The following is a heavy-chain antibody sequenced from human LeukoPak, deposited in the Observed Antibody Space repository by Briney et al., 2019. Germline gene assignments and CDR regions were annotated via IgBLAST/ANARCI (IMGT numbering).Heavy chain of an antibody. CDR2: MSYSGNT. CDR3: AASDSSGYAFHY. V-gene: IGHV4-59*01. D-gene: IGHD3-22*01. CDR1: GASISSYF. Sequence: SETLSLTCSVSGASISSYFWSWIRQPPGKGLEWIGFMSYSGNTNYNPSLKSRVTISVDTSQSQFSLRLTSVTAADTAVYYCAASDSSGYAFHYWGQGTLVTVSS. J-gene: IGHJ4*02.